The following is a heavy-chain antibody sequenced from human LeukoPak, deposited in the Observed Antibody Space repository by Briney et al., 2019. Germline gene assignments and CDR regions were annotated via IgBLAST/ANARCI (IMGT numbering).Heavy chain of an antibody. V-gene: IGHV3-53*01. Sequence: GGSLRLSCAASGFTVSSNYMSWVRQAPGKGLGWVSVIYSGGSTCYADSVKGRFTISRDNSKNTLYLQMNSLRAEDTAVYYCARDSRSPHYMDVWGKGTTVTVSS. CDR2: IYSGGST. J-gene: IGHJ6*03. CDR1: GFTVSSNY. CDR3: ARDSRSPHYMDV.